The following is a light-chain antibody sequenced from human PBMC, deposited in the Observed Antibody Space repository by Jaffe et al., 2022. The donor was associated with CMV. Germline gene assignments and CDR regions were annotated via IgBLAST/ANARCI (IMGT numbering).Light chain of an antibody. V-gene: IGLV1-40*01. CDR1: SSNIGTGYD. J-gene: IGLJ2*01. CDR2: GSG. CDR3: LSYDNSLSTVV. Sequence: QSVLTQPPSVSGAPGQTVTISCAGSSSNIGTGYDVQWYQQLPGTAPKLLIYGSGSRPSGIPERFSASKSGTSASLAITGLQAEDEAVYYCLSYDNSLSTVVFGGGTKVAVL.